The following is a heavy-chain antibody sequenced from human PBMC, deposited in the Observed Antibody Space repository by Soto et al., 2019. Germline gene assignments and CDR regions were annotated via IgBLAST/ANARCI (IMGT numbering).Heavy chain of an antibody. D-gene: IGHD6-13*01. Sequence: SVKVSCKASGGTFSSYTISWVRQAPGQGLEWMGRIIPILGIANYAQKFQGRVTITADKSTSTAYMELSSLRSEDTAVYYCASSPYSSCWYLGDNWFDPWDQGTLVTVSS. CDR2: IIPILGIA. V-gene: IGHV1-69*02. CDR1: GGTFSSYT. CDR3: ASSPYSSCWYLGDNWFDP. J-gene: IGHJ5*02.